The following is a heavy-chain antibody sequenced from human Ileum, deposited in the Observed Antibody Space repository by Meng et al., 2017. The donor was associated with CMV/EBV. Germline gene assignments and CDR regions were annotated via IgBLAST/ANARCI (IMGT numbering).Heavy chain of an antibody. J-gene: IGHJ6*01. CDR1: GFTFTTYA. Sequence: GESLKISCAASGFTFTTYAMSWVRQAPGKGLEWVAFIRYDGSNKYYANSVKGRFTISRDNSKNTLYLQMNSLRAEDTAVYYCAKDLVVPAAPRGYYYYGMDVWGQGTTVTGSS. CDR2: IRYDGSNK. D-gene: IGHD2-2*01. V-gene: IGHV3-30*02. CDR3: AKDLVVPAAPRGYYYYGMDV.